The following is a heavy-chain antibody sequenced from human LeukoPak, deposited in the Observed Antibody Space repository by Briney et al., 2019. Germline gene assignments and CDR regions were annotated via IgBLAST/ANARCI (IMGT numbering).Heavy chain of an antibody. Sequence: SETLSLTCTVSGGSISSHYWSWIRQPAGKGLEWIGRIYTSGSTNYNPSLKSRVTMSVDTSKNQFSLKLSSVTAADTAVYYCARDSMLPYDYGGFFDYWGQGTLVTVSS. CDR3: ARDSMLPYDYGGFFDY. V-gene: IGHV4-4*07. CDR2: IYTSGST. D-gene: IGHD4-17*01. CDR1: GGSISSHY. J-gene: IGHJ4*02.